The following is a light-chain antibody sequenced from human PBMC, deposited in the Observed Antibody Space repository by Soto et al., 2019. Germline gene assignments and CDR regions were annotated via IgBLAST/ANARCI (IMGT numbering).Light chain of an antibody. Sequence: DIQMTQSPSFLSASVGDRVTISCRASQDINTYLNWYQQKLGKAPKLLIYGTSDLQNGVPSRFSGGGSGTDFTLTISSLQPEDFATYYCQQSYSTLLITFGQGTRLEV. CDR2: GTS. CDR1: QDINTY. J-gene: IGKJ5*01. CDR3: QQSYSTLLIT. V-gene: IGKV1-39*01.